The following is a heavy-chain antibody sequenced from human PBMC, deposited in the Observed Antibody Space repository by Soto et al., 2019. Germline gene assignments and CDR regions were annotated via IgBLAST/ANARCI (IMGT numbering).Heavy chain of an antibody. CDR3: AKDLIRSIAAAGRMGEGYFDY. J-gene: IGHJ4*02. V-gene: IGHV3-23*01. CDR1: GFTFSSYA. D-gene: IGHD6-13*01. Sequence: GGSLRLSCAASGFTFSSYAMSWVRQAPGKGLEWVSAISGSGGSTYYADSVKGRFTISRDNSKNTLYLQMNSLRAEDTAVYYCAKDLIRSIAAAGRMGEGYFDYWGQGTLVTVSS. CDR2: ISGSGGST.